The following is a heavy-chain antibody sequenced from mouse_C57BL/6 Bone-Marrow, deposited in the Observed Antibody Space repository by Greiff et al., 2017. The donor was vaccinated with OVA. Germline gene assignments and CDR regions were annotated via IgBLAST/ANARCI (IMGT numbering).Heavy chain of an antibody. J-gene: IGHJ1*03. CDR1: EYEFPSHD. Sequence: EVKLMESGGGLVQPGESLKLSCESNEYEFPSHDMSWVRKTPEKRLELVAAINSDGGSTYYPDTMERRFIISRDNTKKTLYLQMGSLRSEDTALYYCARQTVVAGDWYFDVWGTGTTVTVSS. V-gene: IGHV5-2*01. D-gene: IGHD1-1*01. CDR3: ARQTVVAGDWYFDV. CDR2: INSDGGST.